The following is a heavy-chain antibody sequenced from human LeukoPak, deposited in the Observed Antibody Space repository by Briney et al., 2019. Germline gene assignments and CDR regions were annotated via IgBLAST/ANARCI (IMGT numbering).Heavy chain of an antibody. D-gene: IGHD6-13*01. V-gene: IGHV3-21*01. CDR1: GFTLSSYS. CDR3: ARDGGSWYPALGY. J-gene: IGHJ4*02. Sequence: GRSLRLSCAASGFTLSSYSMNWVRQAPGKGLEWVSSISSSSSHIYYADSVKGRFTISRDNAKNSLYLQMNSLRAEDTAVYYCARDGGSWYPALGYWGQGTLVTVSS. CDR2: ISSSSSHI.